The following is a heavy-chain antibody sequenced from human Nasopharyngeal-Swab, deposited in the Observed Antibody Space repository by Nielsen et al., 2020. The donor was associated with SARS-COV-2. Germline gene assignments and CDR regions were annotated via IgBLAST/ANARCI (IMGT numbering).Heavy chain of an antibody. CDR2: IYHSGST. V-gene: IGHV4-38-2*02. D-gene: IGHD6-13*01. Sequence: GSLRLSCTVSRYSISSGYYWGWIRQPPGKGLEWIGSIYHSGSTYYNPSLKSRVTISVDTSKIQFSLKLSSVTAADTAVYYCASPQYSSSYPEGVWGKGTTVTVSS. CDR1: RYSISSGYY. J-gene: IGHJ6*04. CDR3: ASPQYSSSYPEGV.